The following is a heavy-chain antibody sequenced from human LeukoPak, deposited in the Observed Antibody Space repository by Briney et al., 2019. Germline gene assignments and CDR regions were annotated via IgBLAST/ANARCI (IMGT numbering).Heavy chain of an antibody. Sequence: GGSLRLSCAASGFTFSSYAMSWVRQAPGKGLEWVSAISGSGGSTYYADSVKGRFTISRDNSKNTLYLQMNSLRAEDTAVYYCARLTVPGNYYYYYYGMDVWGQGTTLTLSS. CDR1: GFTFSSYA. V-gene: IGHV3-23*01. CDR2: ISGSGGST. CDR3: ARLTVPGNYYYYYYGMDV. D-gene: IGHD4-11*01. J-gene: IGHJ6*02.